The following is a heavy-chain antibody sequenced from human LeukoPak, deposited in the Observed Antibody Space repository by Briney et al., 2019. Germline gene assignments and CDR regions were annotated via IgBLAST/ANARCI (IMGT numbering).Heavy chain of an antibody. J-gene: IGHJ4*02. CDR2: IIPIFGTA. D-gene: IGHD6-19*01. CDR3: ARGKGGSSGHPTYYFDY. Sequence: ASVKVSCKASGYTFTSYYMHWVRQAPGQGLEWMGGIIPIFGTANYAQKFQGRVTITADESTSTAYMELSSLRSEDTAVYYCARGKGGSSGHPTYYFDYWGQGTLVTVSS. CDR1: GYTFTSYY. V-gene: IGHV1-69*13.